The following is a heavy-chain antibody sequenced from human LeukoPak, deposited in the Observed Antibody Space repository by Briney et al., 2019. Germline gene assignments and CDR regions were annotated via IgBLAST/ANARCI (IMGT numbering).Heavy chain of an antibody. Sequence: GRSLRLSCAASGFTFSTYAMHWVRQAPGKGLEWVAVVSYDGSNKYYADSVKGRFTISRDNSKNTLYLQMNSLRAEDTAVYSCAGAIRGVTTDQDYWGQGTLVTVSS. V-gene: IGHV3-30-3*01. CDR2: VSYDGSNK. J-gene: IGHJ4*02. CDR1: GFTFSTYA. D-gene: IGHD3-10*01. CDR3: AGAIRGVTTDQDY.